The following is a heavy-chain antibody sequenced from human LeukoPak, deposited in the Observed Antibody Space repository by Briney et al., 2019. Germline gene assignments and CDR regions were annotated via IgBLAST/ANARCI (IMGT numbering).Heavy chain of an antibody. V-gene: IGHV3-23*01. D-gene: IGHD3-10*01. CDR1: GFTFSSYA. Sequence: QSGGSLRLSCAASGFTFSSYAMSWVRQAPGKGLEWVSAISGSGGSTYYADSVKGRFTISRDNSKNTLYLQMNSLRAEDTAVYYCARALLWFGESTRNDAFDIWGQGTMVTVSS. CDR3: ARALLWFGESTRNDAFDI. J-gene: IGHJ3*02. CDR2: ISGSGGST.